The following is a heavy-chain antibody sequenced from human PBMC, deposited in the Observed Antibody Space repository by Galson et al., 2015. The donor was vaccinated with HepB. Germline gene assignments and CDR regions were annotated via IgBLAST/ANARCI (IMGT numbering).Heavy chain of an antibody. CDR3: TTGDHYYGPPYYYYGMDV. D-gene: IGHD3-10*01. Sequence: SLRLSCAASGFTFSNAWMSWVRQAPGKGLEWVGRIKSKTDGGTTDYAAPVKGRFTISRDDSKNTLYLQMNSLKTEDTAVYYCTTGDHYYGPPYYYYGMDVWGQGTTVTVSS. CDR1: GFTFSNAW. V-gene: IGHV3-15*01. CDR2: IKSKTDGGTT. J-gene: IGHJ6*02.